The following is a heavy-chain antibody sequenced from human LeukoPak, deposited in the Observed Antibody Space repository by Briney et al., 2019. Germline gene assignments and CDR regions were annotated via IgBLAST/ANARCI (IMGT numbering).Heavy chain of an antibody. V-gene: IGHV3-48*03. CDR3: AKVSVSYSPGAFDI. CDR1: GFTFSSYE. CDR2: ISSSGSTI. J-gene: IGHJ3*02. D-gene: IGHD1-26*01. Sequence: QPGGSLRLSCAASGFTFSSYEMNWVRQAPGKGLEWVSYISSSGSTIYYADSVKGRFTISRDNAKNSLYLQMNSLRAEDTAVYYCAKVSVSYSPGAFDIWGQGTMVTVSS.